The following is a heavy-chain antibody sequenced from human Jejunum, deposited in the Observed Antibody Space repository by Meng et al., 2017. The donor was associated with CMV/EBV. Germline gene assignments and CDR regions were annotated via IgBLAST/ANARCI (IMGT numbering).Heavy chain of an antibody. Sequence: CGVRVKNLALSWDSQAPGKGLEWVSSISGSGSSTYFADSVKGRFTISRDNSKNTLYLEMSSLRVEDTAVYYCAKDIAMAGTLGFDYWGQGTLVTVSS. D-gene: IGHD6-19*01. CDR2: ISGSGSST. J-gene: IGHJ4*02. CDR1: GVRVKNLA. CDR3: AKDIAMAGTLGFDY. V-gene: IGHV3-23*01.